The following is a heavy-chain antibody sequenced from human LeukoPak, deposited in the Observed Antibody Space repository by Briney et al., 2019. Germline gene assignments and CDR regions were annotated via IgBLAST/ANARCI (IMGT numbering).Heavy chain of an antibody. Sequence: SETLSLTCAVYGGPFSGYYWSWIRQPPGKGLEWIGEINHSGSTNYNPSLKSRVTISVDRSKNQFSLKLSSVTAADTAVYYCARAPSSSGPRGAFDIWGQGTMVTVSS. J-gene: IGHJ3*02. CDR1: GGPFSGYY. D-gene: IGHD3-22*01. CDR3: ARAPSSSGPRGAFDI. V-gene: IGHV4-34*01. CDR2: INHSGST.